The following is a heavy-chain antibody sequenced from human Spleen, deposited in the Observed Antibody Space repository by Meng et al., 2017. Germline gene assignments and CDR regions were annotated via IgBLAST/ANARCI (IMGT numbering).Heavy chain of an antibody. CDR2: VYYSGNT. CDR3: ARDRATVTTLYHYYGMDV. D-gene: IGHD4-17*01. J-gene: IGHJ6*02. CDR1: GGSISSRSYY. V-gene: IGHV4-39*07. Sequence: SETLSLTCTVSGGSISSRSYYWGWIRQPPGKGLEWIGSVYYSGNTYYNPSLKSRVTILVDTSKNQLSLKLSSVTAADTAVYYCARDRATVTTLYHYYGMDVWGQGTTVTVSS.